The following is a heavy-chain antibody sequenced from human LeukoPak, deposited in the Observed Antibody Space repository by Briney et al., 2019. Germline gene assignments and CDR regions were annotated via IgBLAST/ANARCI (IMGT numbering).Heavy chain of an antibody. Sequence: ASVKVSCKASGYTFTGYYMHWVRQAPGQGLEWMGWINPNSGGTNYAQKFQGWVTMTRDTSISTAYMELSSLRSEDTAVYYCALYYYDSSGYLAHFDYWGQGTLVTVSS. J-gene: IGHJ4*02. D-gene: IGHD3-22*01. CDR2: INPNSGGT. V-gene: IGHV1-2*04. CDR1: GYTFTGYY. CDR3: ALYYYDSSGYLAHFDY.